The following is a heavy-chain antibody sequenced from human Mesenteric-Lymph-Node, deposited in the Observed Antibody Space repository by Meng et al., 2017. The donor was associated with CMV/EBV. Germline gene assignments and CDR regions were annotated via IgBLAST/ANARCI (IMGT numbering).Heavy chain of an antibody. V-gene: IGHV4-59*01. J-gene: IGHJ3*02. Sequence: ESLKISCAASGFSFNIYAMSWVRQAPGKGLEWIGYIYYSGSTNYNPSLKSRVTISVDTSKNQFSLKLSSVTAADTAVYYCARTMVIASDAFDIWGQGTMVTVSS. CDR3: ARTMVIASDAFDI. CDR2: IYYSGST. D-gene: IGHD2-21*01. CDR1: GFSFNIYA.